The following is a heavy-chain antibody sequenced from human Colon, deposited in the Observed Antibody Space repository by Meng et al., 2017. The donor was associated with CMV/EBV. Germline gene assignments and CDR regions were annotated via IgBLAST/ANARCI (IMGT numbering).Heavy chain of an antibody. Sequence: GESLKISCAGSDFSFNDYEMNWVRQAPGRGLEWISSISGSGSLIYYADSVRGRFTISRDNAKKSLYLQMNSLRVEDTAVYYCAREMGYNWDLGHPYGMDVWGQGTTVTVSS. J-gene: IGHJ6*02. CDR1: DFSFNDYE. CDR3: AREMGYNWDLGHPYGMDV. CDR2: ISGSGSLI. D-gene: IGHD1-20*01. V-gene: IGHV3-48*03.